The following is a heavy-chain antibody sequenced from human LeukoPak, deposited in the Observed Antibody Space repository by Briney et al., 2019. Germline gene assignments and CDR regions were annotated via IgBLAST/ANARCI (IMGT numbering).Heavy chain of an antibody. J-gene: IGHJ4*02. Sequence: GGSLRLSCAASGFTFSTYAMSWVRQAPGKGLEWVANIKNDGAVKNYVDSVKGRFTISRDNAKNSLYLQMNSLRAEDTAVYYCAKDSYSKGDFWGQGVLVTVSS. CDR2: IKNDGAVK. D-gene: IGHD6-13*01. CDR1: GFTFSTYA. V-gene: IGHV3-7*01. CDR3: AKDSYSKGDF.